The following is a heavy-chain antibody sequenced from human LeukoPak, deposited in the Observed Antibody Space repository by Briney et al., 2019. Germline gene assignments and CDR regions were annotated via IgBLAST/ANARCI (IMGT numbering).Heavy chain of an antibody. D-gene: IGHD6-19*01. Sequence: ASGKVSCKASGYTFTSYGISWVRQAPGQGLEWMGWISAYNGNTNYAQKLQGRVTMTTDTSTSTAYMELRSLRSDDTAVYYCARVISVAGTGDYWGQGTLVTVSS. V-gene: IGHV1-18*01. CDR2: ISAYNGNT. CDR3: ARVISVAGTGDY. J-gene: IGHJ4*02. CDR1: GYTFTSYG.